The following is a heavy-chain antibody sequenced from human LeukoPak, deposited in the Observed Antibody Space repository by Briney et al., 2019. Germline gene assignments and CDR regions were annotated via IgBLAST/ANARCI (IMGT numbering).Heavy chain of an antibody. CDR3: ARAVAGSLVLGYYYYYMDV. D-gene: IGHD6-19*01. V-gene: IGHV4-59*01. CDR1: GGSISSYY. J-gene: IGHJ6*03. CDR2: VYYSSTT. Sequence: SETLSLTCTVSGGSISSYYWSWIRQPPEKGLEWIGFVYYSSTTQYNPSLKSRVTISLDTSKNQFSLNLNSVTAADTAVYYCARAVAGSLVLGYYYYYMDVWGKGTTVTVSS.